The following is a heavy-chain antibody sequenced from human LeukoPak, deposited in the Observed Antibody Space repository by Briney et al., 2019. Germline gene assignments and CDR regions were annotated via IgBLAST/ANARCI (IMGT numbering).Heavy chain of an antibody. Sequence: PSETLFLTCAVSGGSISSSNWWSWVRQPPGEGLEWIGEIYHSGSTNYNPSLKSRVTISVDKSKNQFSLKLSSVTAADTAVYYCARVTWELPPRASDIWGQGTMVTVSS. CDR2: IYHSGST. CDR3: ARVTWELPPRASDI. V-gene: IGHV4-4*02. J-gene: IGHJ3*02. D-gene: IGHD1-26*01. CDR1: GGSISSSNW.